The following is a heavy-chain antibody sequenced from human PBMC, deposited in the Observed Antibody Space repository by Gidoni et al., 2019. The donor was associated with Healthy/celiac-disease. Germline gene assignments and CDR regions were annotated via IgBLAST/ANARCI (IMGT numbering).Heavy chain of an antibody. CDR2: ISGDGGST. J-gene: IGHJ6*02. CDR1: GFTFDDYA. D-gene: IGHD3-3*01. Sequence: EAQLVESGGGVVQPGGSLRLSCAASGFTFDDYAMHWVRQAPGKGLEWVSLISGDGGSTYYADSVKGRFTISRDNSKNSLYLQMNSLRTEDTALYYCAKDRPTSGYYYYGMDVWGQGTTVTVSS. CDR3: AKDRPTSGYYYYGMDV. V-gene: IGHV3-43*02.